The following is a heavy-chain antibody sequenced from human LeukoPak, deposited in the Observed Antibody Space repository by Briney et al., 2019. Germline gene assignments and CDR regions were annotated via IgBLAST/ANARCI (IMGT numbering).Heavy chain of an antibody. D-gene: IGHD4-17*01. Sequence: GGSLRLSCAASGFTFSSYAMSWVRQAPGKGLEWVSAISGSGGSTYYADSVKGRFTISRDNSKNTLYLQMNSLRTEDTAVYYCARDKGAYGDYVCDYWGQGTLVTVSS. V-gene: IGHV3-23*01. J-gene: IGHJ4*02. CDR1: GFTFSSYA. CDR2: ISGSGGST. CDR3: ARDKGAYGDYVCDY.